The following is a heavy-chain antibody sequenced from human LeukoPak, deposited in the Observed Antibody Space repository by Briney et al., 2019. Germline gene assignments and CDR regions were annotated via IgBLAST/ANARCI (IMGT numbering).Heavy chain of an antibody. CDR3: ARDPRCSSTSCYISYAFDI. D-gene: IGHD2-2*02. J-gene: IGHJ3*02. CDR1: GFTFSSYG. Sequence: GGSLRPSCAASGFTFSSYGMHWVRQAPGKGLEWVAVIWYDGSNKYYADSVKGRFTISRDNSKNTLYLQMNSLRAEDTAVYYCARDPRCSSTSCYISYAFDIWGQGTMVTVSS. CDR2: IWYDGSNK. V-gene: IGHV3-33*01.